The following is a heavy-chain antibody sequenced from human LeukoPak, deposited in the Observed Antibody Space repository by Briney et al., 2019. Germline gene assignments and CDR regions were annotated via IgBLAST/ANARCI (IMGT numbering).Heavy chain of an antibody. CDR3: AAGGFYDLLPY. V-gene: IGHV1-24*01. CDR2: FDPGDGAM. D-gene: IGHD3-9*01. J-gene: IGHJ4*02. CDR1: GGTFSSYA. Sequence: ASVKVSCKASGGTFSSYAISWVRQAPGKGLEWMGGFDPGDGAMVYAQRFQGRVTMTEDTSTDTVYMELSSLKSEDTAVYYCAAGGFYDLLPYWGQGTLVTVSS.